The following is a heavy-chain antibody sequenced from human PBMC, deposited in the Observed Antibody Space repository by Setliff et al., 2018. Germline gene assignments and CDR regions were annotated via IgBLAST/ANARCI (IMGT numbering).Heavy chain of an antibody. CDR1: GYNFISYG. CDR3: ARDVYLYDSSGYYYEMAQWYFDL. V-gene: IGHV1-18*01. Sequence: ASVKVSCKASGYNFISYGISWVRQAPGQGLEWMGWISPANGNTNYIQRFQDRVTMTIDTSTSTIYMELRSLRSDDTAVYYCARDVYLYDSSGYYYEMAQWYFDLWGRGTLVTVSS. D-gene: IGHD3-22*01. J-gene: IGHJ2*01. CDR2: ISPANGNT.